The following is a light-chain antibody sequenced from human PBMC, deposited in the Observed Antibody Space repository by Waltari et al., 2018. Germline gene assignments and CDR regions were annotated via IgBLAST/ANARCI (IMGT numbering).Light chain of an antibody. J-gene: IGKJ2*02. Sequence: DIVMTQSPDSLAVSLGERATINCKSSQSVLYSSNNKNYLAWYQQKPGQPPNLLIYWASTREAGVPARFSGRGSGSDFTLTISSLQAEDVAVYYCQQFYSTPRTFGQGTKLEI. CDR2: WAS. CDR3: QQFYSTPRT. CDR1: QSVLYSSNNKNY. V-gene: IGKV4-1*01.